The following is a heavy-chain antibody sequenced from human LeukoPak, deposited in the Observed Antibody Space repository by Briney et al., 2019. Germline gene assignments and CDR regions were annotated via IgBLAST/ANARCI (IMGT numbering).Heavy chain of an antibody. CDR3: ARDPRSLYDSSVKGYFQH. Sequence: GSSVKVSCKASGGTFSSYAISWLRQAPGQGLEWMGRIIPILGIANYAQKFQSRVTITADKSTSTAYMEPSSLRSEDTAVYYCARDPRSLYDSSVKGYFQHWGQGTLVTVSS. D-gene: IGHD3-22*01. V-gene: IGHV1-69*04. J-gene: IGHJ1*01. CDR2: IIPILGIA. CDR1: GGTFSSYA.